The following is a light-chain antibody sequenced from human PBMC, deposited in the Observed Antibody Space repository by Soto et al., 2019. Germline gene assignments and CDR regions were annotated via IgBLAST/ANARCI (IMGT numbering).Light chain of an antibody. CDR3: SSYTSSSTLWV. CDR1: SSDVGGQNY. CDR2: DVS. V-gene: IGLV2-14*01. J-gene: IGLJ1*01. Sequence: QSALTQPASVSGSPGQSITISCTGTSSDVGGQNYVSWYQQYPGKAPKLMIYDVSNRPSGVSNRFSGSKSGNTASLTLSGLQAEDEAEYYCSSYTSSSTLWVFGTGTKLTVL.